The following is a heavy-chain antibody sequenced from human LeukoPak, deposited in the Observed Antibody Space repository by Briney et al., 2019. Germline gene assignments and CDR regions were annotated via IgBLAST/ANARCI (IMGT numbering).Heavy chain of an antibody. Sequence: VQPGRSLRLSCAASGFTFSSYAMHWVRQAPGKGLEWVAVISYDGSNKYYADSVKGRFTISRDNSKNTLYLQMNSLRAEDTAVYYCARDLTTVTTRGWGQGTLVTVSS. CDR1: GFTFSSYA. CDR2: ISYDGSNK. D-gene: IGHD4-17*01. V-gene: IGHV3-30-3*01. J-gene: IGHJ4*02. CDR3: ARDLTTVTTRG.